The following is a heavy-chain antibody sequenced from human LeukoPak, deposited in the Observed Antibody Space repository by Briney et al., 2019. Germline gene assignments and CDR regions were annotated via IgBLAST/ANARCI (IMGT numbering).Heavy chain of an antibody. V-gene: IGHV4-38-2*02. Sequence: SETLSLTCTVSGYSLSSGYYWGWIRQPPGKGLEWIGSIYHSGSTYYNPSLKSRVTKSVDTSKNQFSLKLSSVTAADTAVYYCAREDDSSGYYFDYWGQGTLVTVSS. CDR2: IYHSGST. D-gene: IGHD3-22*01. CDR1: GYSLSSGYY. J-gene: IGHJ4*02. CDR3: AREDDSSGYYFDY.